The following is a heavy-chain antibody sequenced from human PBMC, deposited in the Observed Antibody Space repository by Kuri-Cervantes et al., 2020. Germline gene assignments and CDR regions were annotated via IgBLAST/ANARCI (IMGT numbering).Heavy chain of an antibody. Sequence: AVKVSCNASGGTFSSYAISWVRQAPGQGLVRMGGIISGFGTANYAQKFQGRVTIIADRPASPDYMELSSLRSEDTAVYYCARGVYSSGWYLFFYYWGQGTLVTVSS. CDR2: IISGFGTA. J-gene: IGHJ4*02. D-gene: IGHD6-19*01. CDR1: GGTFSSYA. V-gene: IGHV1-69*06. CDR3: ARGVYSSGWYLFFYY.